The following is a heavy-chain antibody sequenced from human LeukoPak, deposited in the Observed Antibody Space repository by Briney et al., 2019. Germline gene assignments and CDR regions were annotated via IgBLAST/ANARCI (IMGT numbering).Heavy chain of an antibody. CDR3: ARLLDNDSSGDPDTFDM. V-gene: IGHV4-59*11. Sequence: PSETLSLTCAVSGGSISGHYWSWTRHPPGKGLEWIGYVFYSGKTSYSSSLRSRVTISVDTSKNHFSLKLTSVTAADTAVYYCARLLDNDSSGDPDTFDMWGQGTMVTVSS. J-gene: IGHJ3*02. CDR2: VFYSGKT. CDR1: GGSISGHY. D-gene: IGHD3-22*01.